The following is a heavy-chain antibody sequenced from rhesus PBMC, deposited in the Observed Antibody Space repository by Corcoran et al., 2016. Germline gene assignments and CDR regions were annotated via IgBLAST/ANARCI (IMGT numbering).Heavy chain of an antibody. CDR3: EKLHSSWEWYFDL. V-gene: IGHV3S5*01. J-gene: IGHJ2*01. CDR2: ISNGGGST. Sequence: EVQLVESGGGLVQPGGSLRLSCAASGFTFSSYGMSWVRQAPGKGLEWVSSISNGGGSTYNAAYVKGRFTISRDNPNNTRSLQMNSIRAEDTAVYYCEKLHSSWEWYFDLWGPGPPITISS. D-gene: IGHD6-13*01. CDR1: GFTFSSYG.